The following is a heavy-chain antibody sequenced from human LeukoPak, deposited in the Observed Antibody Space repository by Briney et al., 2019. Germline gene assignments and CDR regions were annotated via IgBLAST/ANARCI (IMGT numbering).Heavy chain of an antibody. D-gene: IGHD4-17*01. Sequence: GGSLRLSCAASGFTFSSYWMSWVRQAPGKGLEWVANIKQDGSEKYYVDSVKGRFTISRDNAKNSLYLQMNSLRAEDTAVYYCARDADYGDYPMDYWGQGTLVTVSS. V-gene: IGHV3-7*01. CDR1: GFTFSSYW. CDR3: ARDADYGDYPMDY. J-gene: IGHJ4*02. CDR2: IKQDGSEK.